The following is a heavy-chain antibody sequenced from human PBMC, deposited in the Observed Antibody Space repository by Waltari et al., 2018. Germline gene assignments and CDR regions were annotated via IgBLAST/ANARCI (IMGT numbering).Heavy chain of an antibody. Sequence: LWESGGGLIQPGGSLRLSCEASGFIISGFSVDWVRQAPGKGLEWIACIGPGGSPRYYADSVRGRVTISRNDVNNLVYLQMENLRDEDTALYYCVRGWWENSFDLWGQGTRVTVSS. CDR1: GFIISGFS. V-gene: IGHV3-48*02. CDR2: IGPGGSPR. J-gene: IGHJ3*01. D-gene: IGHD2-8*02. CDR3: VRGWWENSFDL.